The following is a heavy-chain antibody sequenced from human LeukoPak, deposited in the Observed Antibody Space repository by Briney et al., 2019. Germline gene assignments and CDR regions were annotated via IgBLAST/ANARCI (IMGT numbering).Heavy chain of an antibody. D-gene: IGHD2-2*02. CDR2: IIPIFGTA. Sequence: SVKVSCKASGGTFSSYAISWVRQAPGQGLEWMGGIIPIFGTANYAQKFQGRVTITTDESTSTAYMELSSLRSEDTAVYYCALADCSSTSCYMYFQHWGQGTLVTVSS. V-gene: IGHV1-69*05. J-gene: IGHJ1*01. CDR3: ALADCSSTSCYMYFQH. CDR1: GGTFSSYA.